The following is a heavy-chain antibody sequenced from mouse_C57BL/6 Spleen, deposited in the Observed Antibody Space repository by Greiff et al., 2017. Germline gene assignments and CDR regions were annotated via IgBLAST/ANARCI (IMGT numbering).Heavy chain of an antibody. CDR2: ISGGGGNT. J-gene: IGHJ2*01. D-gene: IGHD4-1*01. CDR1: GFTFSSYT. V-gene: IGHV5-9*01. Sequence: DVKVVESGGGLVKPGGSLKLSCAASGFTFSSYTMSWVRQTPEKRLEWVATISGGGGNTYYPDSVKGRFTISRDNAKNTLYLQMSSLRSEDTALYYCARRWDPYYFDYWGQGTTLTVSS. CDR3: ARRWDPYYFDY.